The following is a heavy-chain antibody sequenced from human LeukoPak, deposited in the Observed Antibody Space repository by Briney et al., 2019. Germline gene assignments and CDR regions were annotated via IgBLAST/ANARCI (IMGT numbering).Heavy chain of an antibody. CDR2: INPRSGDT. CDR3: ARGSSISGTTVPSDY. CDR1: GYSFTDYY. J-gene: IGHJ4*02. Sequence: GASVKVSCKASGYSFTDYYMHWVRQAPGQGLEWMAWINPRSGDTKYAQNFQGRVTMTRDTSISAGYMELNSLTSDDTAVYFCARGSSISGTTVPSDYWGQGTLVTVSS. D-gene: IGHD1-7*01. V-gene: IGHV1-2*02.